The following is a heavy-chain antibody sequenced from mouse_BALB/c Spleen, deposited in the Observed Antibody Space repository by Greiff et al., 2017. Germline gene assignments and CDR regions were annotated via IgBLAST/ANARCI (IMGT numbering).Heavy chain of an antibody. CDR2: IYPGDGDT. Sequence: QVQLQQSGPELVKPGASVKISCKASGYAFSSSWMNWVKQRPGQGLEWIGRIYPGDGDTNYNGKFKGKATLTADKSSSTAYMQLSSLTSVDSAVYFCARFDYGSSPYAMDYWGQGTSVTVSS. D-gene: IGHD1-1*01. CDR1: GYAFSSSW. J-gene: IGHJ4*01. V-gene: IGHV1-82*01. CDR3: ARFDYGSSPYAMDY.